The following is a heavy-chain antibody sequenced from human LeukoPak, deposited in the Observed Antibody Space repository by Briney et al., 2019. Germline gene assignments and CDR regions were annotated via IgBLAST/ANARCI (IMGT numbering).Heavy chain of an antibody. CDR2: ISYDGSNK. V-gene: IGHV3-30*18. J-gene: IGHJ4*02. Sequence: PGGSLRLSCAASGFTFSSYAMSWVRPAPGKGLEWVAVISYDGSNKYYADSVKGRFTISRDNSKNTLYLQVNSLRAEDTAVYYCAKGGKWDVTPFDYWGQGTLVTVSS. CDR3: AKGGKWDVTPFDY. CDR1: GFTFSSYA. D-gene: IGHD1-26*01.